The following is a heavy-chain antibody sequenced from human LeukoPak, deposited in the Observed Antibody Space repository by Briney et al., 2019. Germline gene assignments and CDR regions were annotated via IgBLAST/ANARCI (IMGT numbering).Heavy chain of an antibody. D-gene: IGHD3-22*01. CDR1: GFTVSSNY. Sequence: PGGSLRLSCAASGFTVSSNYMSWVRQAPGKGLEWVSVIYSGGSTYYADSVKGRFTISRDNSKNTLYPQMNSLRAEDTAVYYCARAYYYDSSGYYPFDYWGQGTLVTVPS. J-gene: IGHJ4*02. V-gene: IGHV3-53*01. CDR3: ARAYYYDSSGYYPFDY. CDR2: IYSGGST.